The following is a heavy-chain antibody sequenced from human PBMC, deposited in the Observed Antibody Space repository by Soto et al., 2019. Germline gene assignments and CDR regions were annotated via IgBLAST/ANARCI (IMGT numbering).Heavy chain of an antibody. D-gene: IGHD1-26*01. Sequence: ASVKVSCKPSGYTFTDYAIHWVRQAPGHSLEWLGWVDTGKGNTKYSQHFQDRLTITRGTFARTTAMELNSVNSGDTALYYCARGAKWDPRGVEAQQDDYFDYWGRGTLVTVSS. J-gene: IGHJ4*02. CDR3: ARGAKWDPRGVEAQQDDYFDY. CDR1: GYTFTDYA. V-gene: IGHV1-3*04. CDR2: VDTGKGNT.